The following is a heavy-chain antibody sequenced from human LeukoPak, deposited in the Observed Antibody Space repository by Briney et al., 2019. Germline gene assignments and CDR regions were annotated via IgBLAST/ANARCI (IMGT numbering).Heavy chain of an antibody. CDR1: GGSISSYY. Sequence: SETLSLTCTVSGGSISSYYWSWIRQPPGKGLEWIGYIYYSGSTNYNPSLKSRVTISVDTSKNQFSLKLSSVTAADTAVYYCARATPVRGVIITDHDAFDIWGQGTMVTVSS. CDR2: IYYSGST. V-gene: IGHV4-59*01. CDR3: ARATPVRGVIITDHDAFDI. J-gene: IGHJ3*02. D-gene: IGHD3-10*01.